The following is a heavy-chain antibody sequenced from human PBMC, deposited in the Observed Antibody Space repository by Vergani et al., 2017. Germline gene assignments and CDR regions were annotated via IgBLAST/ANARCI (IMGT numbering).Heavy chain of an antibody. Sequence: QVQLQESGPGVVKPSQTLSLTCAVSGGSISSGDHCWTWIRQRPGKGLGWIGYIFYSGTTYDNPPLRRRITISVDTSQNQFSLKLRSVTAADTAVYCCARVDTQVPATSHFYYMDVWGKGTTVVVSS. D-gene: IGHD6-25*01. V-gene: IGHV4-31*11. J-gene: IGHJ6*03. CDR2: IFYSGTT. CDR1: GGSISSGDHC. CDR3: ARVDTQVPATSHFYYMDV.